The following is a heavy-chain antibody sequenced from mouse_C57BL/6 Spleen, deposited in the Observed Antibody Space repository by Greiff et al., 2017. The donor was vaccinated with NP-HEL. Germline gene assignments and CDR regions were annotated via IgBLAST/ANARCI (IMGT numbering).Heavy chain of an antibody. CDR3: ARGGYDGRYYAMDY. J-gene: IGHJ4*01. CDR2: ISYDGSN. D-gene: IGHD2-2*01. CDR1: GYSITSGYY. V-gene: IGHV3-6*01. Sequence: ESGPGLVKPSQSLSLTCSVTGYSITSGYYWNWIRQFPGNKLEWMGYISYDGSNNYNPSLKNRISITRDTSKNQFFLKLNSVTTEDTATYYCARGGYDGRYYAMDYWGQGTSVTVSS.